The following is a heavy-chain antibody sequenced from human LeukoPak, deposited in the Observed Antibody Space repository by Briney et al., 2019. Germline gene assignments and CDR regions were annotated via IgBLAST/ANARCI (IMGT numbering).Heavy chain of an antibody. CDR3: ARARRAVAGHAETLGY. J-gene: IGHJ4*02. CDR2: INHSGST. CDR1: GGSFSGYY. V-gene: IGHV4-34*01. Sequence: SETLSLTCAVYGGSFSGYYWSWIRQPPGKGLEWIGEINHSGSTNYNPSLKSRVTISVDTSKNQFSLKLSSVTAADTAVYYCARARRAVAGHAETLGYWGQGTLVTVSS. D-gene: IGHD6-19*01.